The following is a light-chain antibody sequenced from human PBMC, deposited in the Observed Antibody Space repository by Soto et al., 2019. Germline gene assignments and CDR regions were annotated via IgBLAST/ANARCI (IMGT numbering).Light chain of an antibody. CDR1: SSNIGANT. Sequence: QSVLTQSPSASGTPGQRVTISCSGSSSNIGANTVNWYQQLPGTAPKLLIFFGSHRPSGVSDRFSGSKSGSSASLAISGIQSEDEAEYYCQSYDSSLSAFYVFGTGTKVTVL. V-gene: IGLV1-44*01. J-gene: IGLJ1*01. CDR3: QSYDSSLSAFYV. CDR2: FGS.